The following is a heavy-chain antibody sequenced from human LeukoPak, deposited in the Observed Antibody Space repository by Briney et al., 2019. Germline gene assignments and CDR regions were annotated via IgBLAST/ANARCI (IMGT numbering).Heavy chain of an antibody. CDR2: INPNSGDT. V-gene: IGHV1-2*02. CDR1: GYTFTGYY. D-gene: IGHD6-19*01. Sequence: ASVKVSCKASGYTFTGYYMRWVRQAPGQGLEWMGWINPNSGDTNYAQKFQGRVTMTRDTSISTAYMELSRLRSDDTAVYYCARDKSGNSGWYSYFDYWGQGTLVTVSS. J-gene: IGHJ4*02. CDR3: ARDKSGNSGWYSYFDY.